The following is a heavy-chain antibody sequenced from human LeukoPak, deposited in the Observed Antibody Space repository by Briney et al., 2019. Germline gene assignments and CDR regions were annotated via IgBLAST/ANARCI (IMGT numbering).Heavy chain of an antibody. CDR2: ISAYNGNT. D-gene: IGHD1-26*01. CDR3: ARDGIPWTEGRGWFDP. J-gene: IGHJ5*02. V-gene: IGHV1-18*01. Sequence: GASVKVSCKASGYTFTSYGISWVRQAPGQGLEWMGWISAYNGNTNYAQKLQGRVTMTTDTSTSTAYMELRSLRSDDTAVYYCARDGIPWTEGRGWFDPWGQGTLVTVSS. CDR1: GYTFTSYG.